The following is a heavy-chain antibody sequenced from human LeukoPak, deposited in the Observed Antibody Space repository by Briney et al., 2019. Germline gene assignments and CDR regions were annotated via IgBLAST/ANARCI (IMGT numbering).Heavy chain of an antibody. Sequence: PGRSLRLSCAASGFTFSSYGMHWVRQAPGKGLEWVSHISSSGTIIYYADSVKGRFTISRDNAKNSLYLQMNSLRAEDTAVYCCARGFRYYGSGIDYWGQGTLVTVSS. CDR2: ISSSGTII. CDR1: GFTFSSYG. V-gene: IGHV3-48*04. D-gene: IGHD3-10*01. CDR3: ARGFRYYGSGIDY. J-gene: IGHJ4*02.